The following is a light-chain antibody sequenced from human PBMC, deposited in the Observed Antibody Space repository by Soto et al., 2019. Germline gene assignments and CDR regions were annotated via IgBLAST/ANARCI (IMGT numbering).Light chain of an antibody. V-gene: IGLV2-11*01. J-gene: IGLJ1*01. CDR1: SSDVGGYNY. Sequence: QSLLTQPRSVSGSPGQSVTISCTGTSSDVGGYNYVSWYQQHPGKAPTLIIYDVSKRPSGVPDRLSGSKSGNTASLTISGLQAEDEADYYCCSYAGSYTFLFGTGTKVTVL. CDR3: CSYAGSYTFL. CDR2: DVS.